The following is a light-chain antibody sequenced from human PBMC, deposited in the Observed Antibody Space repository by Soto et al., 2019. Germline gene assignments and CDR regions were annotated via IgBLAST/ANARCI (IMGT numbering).Light chain of an antibody. V-gene: IGKV3-15*01. CDR2: GAS. Sequence: EKVMTQSPATLSMSPGERATLSCRASQNINTYLAWYQQKPGQAPRLLIYGASTRATGIPARFSGSGSGTEFTLTISSLQSEDFAXYYCQQYTNWPSWTFGQGTKVEIK. CDR3: QQYTNWPSWT. CDR1: QNINTY. J-gene: IGKJ1*01.